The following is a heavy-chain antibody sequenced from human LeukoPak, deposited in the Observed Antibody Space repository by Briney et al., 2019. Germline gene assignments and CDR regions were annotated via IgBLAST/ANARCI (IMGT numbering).Heavy chain of an antibody. J-gene: IGHJ4*02. CDR1: GFTFSSYS. CDR2: ISISDSYI. D-gene: IGHD6-13*01. Sequence: GGSLRLSCAASGFTFSSYSMNWVRQAPGKGLEWVSSISISDSYIYYADSVKGRFTISRDNAKNSLYLQMNSLRAEDTAVYYCARVEAAAVHLNYWGQGTLVTVSS. V-gene: IGHV3-21*01. CDR3: ARVEAAAVHLNY.